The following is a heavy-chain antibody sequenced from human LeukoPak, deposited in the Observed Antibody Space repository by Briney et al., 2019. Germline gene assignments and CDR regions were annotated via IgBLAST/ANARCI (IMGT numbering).Heavy chain of an antibody. CDR3: ARHLRGATIYYEY. D-gene: IGHD1-26*01. V-gene: IGHV4-39*01. J-gene: IGHJ4*02. CDR2: MYYSGST. CDR1: GGSISSSSYY. Sequence: PSETLSLTCTVSGGSISSSSYYWGWIRQPPGKGLEWIGSMYYSGSTYYNPSLKSRVTISVDTSKNQFSLELTSVTAADTAVYYCARHLRGATIYYEYWGQGTLVTVSS.